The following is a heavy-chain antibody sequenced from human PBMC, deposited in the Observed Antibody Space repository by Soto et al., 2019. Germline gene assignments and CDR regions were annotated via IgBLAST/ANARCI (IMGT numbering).Heavy chain of an antibody. V-gene: IGHV3-11*01. CDR1: GFTFGDYE. D-gene: IGHD6-19*01. CDR2: LSRSGNTI. Sequence: QVQLVESGGGLVQPGGSLRLSCAASGFTFGDYEMSWIRQAAGKGPEWVSFLSRSGNTIYYADSVKGRFSISRDNAENSLYLQMERLRVEDTATYFGARSSGWYEADAFDMWCQGTMVTVSA. CDR3: ARSSGWYEADAFDM. J-gene: IGHJ3*02.